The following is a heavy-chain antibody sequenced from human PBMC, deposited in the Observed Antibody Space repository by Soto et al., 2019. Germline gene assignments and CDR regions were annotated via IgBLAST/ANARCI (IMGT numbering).Heavy chain of an antibody. CDR1: RFTFSAYG. Sequence: QVQLVESGGGVVQPWRSLRLSCAASRFTFSAYGMHWVRQAPGKGLEWVAVISYDGSYKYYADSVKGRFTISRDNSKHTLYLQMNSLRAEDTAVYYCAKAEDNWNDFDYWGQGTLVTVSS. V-gene: IGHV3-30*18. J-gene: IGHJ4*01. CDR3: AKAEDNWNDFDY. CDR2: ISYDGSYK. D-gene: IGHD1-20*01.